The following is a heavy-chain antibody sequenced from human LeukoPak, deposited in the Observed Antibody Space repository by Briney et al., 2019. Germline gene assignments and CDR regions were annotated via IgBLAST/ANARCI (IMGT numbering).Heavy chain of an antibody. CDR2: INDRGNV. J-gene: IGHJ6*02. CDR3: ARARGSSSDWGHYYYSLDV. CDR1: GGSFSGYY. D-gene: IGHD6-19*01. V-gene: IGHV4-34*01. Sequence: SETLSLTCAVYGGSFSGYYWTWIRQPPGKGLEWIGEINDRGNVNYNPSLRSRVTMSVDTAKSQFSVKLTSVTAADTSVFYCARARGSSSDWGHYYYSLDVWGQGTTVTVSS.